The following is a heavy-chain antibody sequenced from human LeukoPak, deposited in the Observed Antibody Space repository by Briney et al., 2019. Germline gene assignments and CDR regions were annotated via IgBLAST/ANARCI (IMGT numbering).Heavy chain of an antibody. J-gene: IGHJ6*02. Sequence: ASVKVSCKASGYTFTGYYMHWVRQAPGQGLEWMGWINPNSGGTNYAQKFQGRVTMTRDTSISTAYMELSRLRPDDTAVYYCARTLEYSSSSYAGMDVWGQGTTVTVSS. CDR1: GYTFTGYY. D-gene: IGHD6-6*01. CDR3: ARTLEYSSSSYAGMDV. CDR2: INPNSGGT. V-gene: IGHV1-2*02.